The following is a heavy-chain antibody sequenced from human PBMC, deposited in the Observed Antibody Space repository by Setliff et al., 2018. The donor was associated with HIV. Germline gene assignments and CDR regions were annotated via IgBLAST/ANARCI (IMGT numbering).Heavy chain of an antibody. V-gene: IGHV1-2*02. Sequence: GASVKVSCKASGYTFTDNFIHWVRQAPGQGLEWMGWIGPRHADTRIAQRFRGRVSLTRDTSTSTVYMELSGLRSEDTAVYYCAKDMNRGGYSDSSPHDFWGQGTLVTVSS. CDR3: AKDMNRGGYSDSSPHDF. CDR2: IGPRHADT. CDR1: GYTFTDNF. D-gene: IGHD3-22*01. J-gene: IGHJ4*02.